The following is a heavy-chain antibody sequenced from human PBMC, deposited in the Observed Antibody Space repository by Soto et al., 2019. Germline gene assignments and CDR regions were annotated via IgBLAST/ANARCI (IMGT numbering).Heavy chain of an antibody. CDR1: GGSISSSSYY. V-gene: IGHV4-39*01. CDR3: ASHEMATTY. Sequence: QLQLQESGPGLVKPSETLSLTFTVSGGSISSSSYYWGWIHQPPGKGLEWIGSIYYSGNTYYNPSLKSRVTISVDTSKNQFSLKLTSVTAADTAVYYCASHEMATTYWGQGTLVTVSS. D-gene: IGHD5-12*01. J-gene: IGHJ4*02. CDR2: IYYSGNT.